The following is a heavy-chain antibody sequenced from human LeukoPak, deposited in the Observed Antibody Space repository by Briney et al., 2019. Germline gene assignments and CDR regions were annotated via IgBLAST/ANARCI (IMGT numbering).Heavy chain of an antibody. D-gene: IGHD3-22*01. V-gene: IGHV4-4*07. J-gene: IGHJ4*02. CDR2: IYTSGST. Sequence: SETLSLTCTVSGGSISSYYWSWIRQPAGKGLEWIGRIYTSGSTNYNPSLKSRVTMSVDTSKNQFSLKLSSVTAAGTAVYYCARATPYYYDSSGRRYYFDYWGQGTLVTVSS. CDR3: ARATPYYYDSSGRRYYFDY. CDR1: GGSISSYY.